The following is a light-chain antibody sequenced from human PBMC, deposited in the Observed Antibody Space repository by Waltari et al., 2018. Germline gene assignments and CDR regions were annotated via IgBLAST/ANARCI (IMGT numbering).Light chain of an antibody. J-gene: IGKJ2*01. CDR3: QQSHSIPYT. CDR2: DAF. V-gene: IGKV1-39*01. CDR1: QSITKY. Sequence: DIQMTQSPSSLSASVGDRVTITYRTSQSITKYLNWYQQTAGKAPKRLIYDAFKLQSGVPSRFSGSGSGTDFTLTISSLQPEDFATYYCQQSHSIPYTFGRGTKLEIK.